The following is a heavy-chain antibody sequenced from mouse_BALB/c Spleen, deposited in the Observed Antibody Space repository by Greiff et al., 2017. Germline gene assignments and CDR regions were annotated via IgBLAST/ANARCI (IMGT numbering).Heavy chain of an antibody. D-gene: IGHD1-2*01. V-gene: IGHV5-6-4*01. J-gene: IGHJ1*01. CDR1: GFTFSSYT. Sequence: EVQGVESGGGLVKPGGSLKLSCAASGFTFSSYTMSWVRQTPEKRLEWVATISSGGSYTYYPDSVKGRFTISRDNAKNTLYLQMSSLKSEDTAMYYCTRELRLRYFDVWGAGTTVTVSS. CDR3: TRELRLRYFDV. CDR2: ISSGGSYT.